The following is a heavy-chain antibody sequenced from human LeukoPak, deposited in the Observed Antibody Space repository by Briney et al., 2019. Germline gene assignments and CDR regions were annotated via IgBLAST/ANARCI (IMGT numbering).Heavy chain of an antibody. CDR2: IYTSGST. CDR1: GGSISSGDYY. D-gene: IGHD6-13*01. J-gene: IGHJ4*02. Sequence: PSETLSLTCTVSGGSISSGDYYWSWIRQPAGKGLEWIGRIYTSGSTNYNPSLKSRVTMSVDTSKNQFSLKLSSVTAADTAAYYCARTRLEYSSSWYDDYWGQGTLVTVSS. V-gene: IGHV4-61*02. CDR3: ARTRLEYSSSWYDDY.